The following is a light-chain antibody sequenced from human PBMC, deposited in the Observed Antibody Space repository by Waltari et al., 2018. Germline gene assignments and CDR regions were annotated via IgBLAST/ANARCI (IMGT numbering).Light chain of an antibody. CDR1: QGISSY. Sequence: DIQMTQSPSSLSASVGDTVTITCRASQGISSYLNWFQQRPGKAPKLLIFAATTLQSGVPSRFSGSGSGTEFTLTISSLQPEDFATYYCLQHSNYPWTFGQGTKVEIK. J-gene: IGKJ1*01. V-gene: IGKV1-17*01. CDR2: AAT. CDR3: LQHSNYPWT.